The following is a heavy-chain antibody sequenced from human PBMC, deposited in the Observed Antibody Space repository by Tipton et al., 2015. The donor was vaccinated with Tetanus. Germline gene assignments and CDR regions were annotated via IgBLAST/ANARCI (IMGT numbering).Heavy chain of an antibody. CDR1: GYNFNLYW. Sequence: QSGAEVKKPGESLKISCKGSGYNFNLYWIAWVRQMPGKGLEWMGIIYPGDSDTTYSPSFEGQVTISADKSTSTAYLQWTSLKASDAGMYYCARPLTSVAFGGFAFDVWGQGTLVTVSS. CDR2: IYPGDSDT. CDR3: ARPLTSVAFGGFAFDV. V-gene: IGHV5-51*01. J-gene: IGHJ3*01. D-gene: IGHD3-16*01.